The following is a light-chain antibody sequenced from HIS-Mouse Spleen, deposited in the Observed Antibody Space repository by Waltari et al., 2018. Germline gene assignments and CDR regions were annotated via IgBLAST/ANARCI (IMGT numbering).Light chain of an antibody. CDR1: SSDVGGYND. CDR3: CSYAGSYTLV. CDR2: DVS. Sequence: QSALTQPRSVSGSPGQSVTIPCTGTSSDVGGYNDVAWYQQHPGTAPKLSIYDVSNRPSGVPDRFSGSKSGNTASLTISGLQAEDEAEYYCCSYAGSYTLVFGGGTKLTVL. V-gene: IGLV2-11*01. J-gene: IGLJ2*01.